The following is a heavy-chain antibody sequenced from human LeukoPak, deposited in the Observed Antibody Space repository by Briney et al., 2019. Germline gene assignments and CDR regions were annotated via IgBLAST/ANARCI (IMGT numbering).Heavy chain of an antibody. J-gene: IGHJ6*02. CDR2: IYSGGST. CDR1: GFTVSSNY. D-gene: IGHD3-16*01. V-gene: IGHV3-66*01. Sequence: GGSLRLSCAASGFTVSSNYMSWVRQAPGKGLEWVSVIYSGGSTYYADSVKGRFTISRDNSKNTLYLQMNSLRAEDTAVYYCARDLVHWGSYPPLGMDVWGQGTTVTVSS. CDR3: ARDLVHWGSYPPLGMDV.